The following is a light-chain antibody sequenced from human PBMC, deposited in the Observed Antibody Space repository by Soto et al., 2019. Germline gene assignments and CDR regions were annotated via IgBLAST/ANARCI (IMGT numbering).Light chain of an antibody. CDR3: QQGHNWPLT. CDR2: GAS. Sequence: EIGMTQSPATLSLSPGEAAALSSRASLSINSELAWYQQKPGQPPRLLIYGASTRATGVPARLTDSESGSESTLTISGLQSEDFAVYYCQQGHNWPLTFGQGTRLEI. J-gene: IGKJ2*01. V-gene: IGKV3-15*01. CDR1: LSINSE.